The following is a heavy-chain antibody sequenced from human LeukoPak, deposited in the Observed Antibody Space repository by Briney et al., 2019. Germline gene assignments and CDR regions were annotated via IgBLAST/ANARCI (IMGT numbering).Heavy chain of an antibody. CDR2: TNHSGST. J-gene: IGHJ4*02. CDR1: GGSFSGYY. V-gene: IGHV4-34*01. D-gene: IGHD6-13*01. CDR3: ARKIYRGLRAAAAGFFDS. Sequence: PSETLSLTCAVYGGSFSGYYWSWIRQPPGKGLEWIGETNHSGSTKYNPSLKSRVTISVDTSKNQFSLKLSSVTAADTAVYYCARKIYRGLRAAAAGFFDSWGQGTLVTVSS.